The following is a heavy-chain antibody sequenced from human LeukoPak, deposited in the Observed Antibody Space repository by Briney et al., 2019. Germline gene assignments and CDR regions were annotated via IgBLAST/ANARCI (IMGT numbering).Heavy chain of an antibody. CDR1: GYTFTGYY. CDR2: INPNSDGT. D-gene: IGHD6-6*01. J-gene: IGHJ4*02. Sequence: ASVKVSCKASGYTFTGYYMHWVRQAPGQGLEWMGWINPNSDGTNYAQKFQGRVTMTRDTSINTAYMELTRLRSDDTAVYYCARVYSSSRDFDYWGQGTLVTVSS. V-gene: IGHV1-2*02. CDR3: ARVYSSSRDFDY.